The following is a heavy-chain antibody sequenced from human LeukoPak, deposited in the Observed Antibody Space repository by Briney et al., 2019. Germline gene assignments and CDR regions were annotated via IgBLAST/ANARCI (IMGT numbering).Heavy chain of an antibody. Sequence: GGSLRLSCVASGFIFSDYSMDWVRQAPGKGLEWVSSISSSAYIFYSDSVKGRFTISRDNAQSSLYLQMNSLRAGDTAVYYCARQAVARPFDLWGQGTMVAVSS. J-gene: IGHJ3*01. CDR3: ARQAVARPFDL. CDR1: GFIFSDYS. CDR2: ISSSAYI. V-gene: IGHV3-69-1*01.